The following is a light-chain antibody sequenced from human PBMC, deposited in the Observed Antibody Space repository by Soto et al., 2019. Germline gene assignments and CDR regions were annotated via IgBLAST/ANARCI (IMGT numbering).Light chain of an antibody. J-gene: IGKJ5*01. CDR2: SAS. Sequence: DIQMTQSPSSLSASVGDRVTITCRASQDISVYLAWYQQKPGKVPKLLSYSASTLQSGVPSRFSGSGSGTDVTLTISSLQPEEGATYNCQKCNTAPLTFGQGTRLEIK. CDR1: QDISVY. V-gene: IGKV1-27*01. CDR3: QKCNTAPLT.